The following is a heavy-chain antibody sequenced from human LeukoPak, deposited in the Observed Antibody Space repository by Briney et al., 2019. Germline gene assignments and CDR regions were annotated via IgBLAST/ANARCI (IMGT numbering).Heavy chain of an antibody. CDR1: GYTFTSYA. D-gene: IGHD3-10*01. CDR2: INAGNGNT. CDR3: ARDRQYYYGSGSYYNYYYGMDV. V-gene: IGHV1-3*01. J-gene: IGHJ6*04. Sequence: GASVKVSRKASGYTFTSYAMHWVRQAPGQRLEWMGWINAGNGNTKYSQKFQGRVTITRDTSASTAYMELSSLRSEDTAVYYCARDRQYYYGSGSYYNYYYGMDVWGKGTTVTVSS.